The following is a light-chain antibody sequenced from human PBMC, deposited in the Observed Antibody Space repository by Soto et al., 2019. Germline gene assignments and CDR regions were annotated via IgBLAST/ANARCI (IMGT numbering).Light chain of an antibody. CDR3: QQYNNWPFT. CDR2: GAS. Sequence: EIVMTQSPATLSVSPGERDTLSCRASQSVSSNLAWYQQKPGQAPRLLIYGASTRATGIPARFSGSGSGTEFTLTNSSLQSEDCAVYYCQQYNNWPFTFGPGIKVDIK. J-gene: IGKJ3*01. CDR1: QSVSSN. V-gene: IGKV3-15*01.